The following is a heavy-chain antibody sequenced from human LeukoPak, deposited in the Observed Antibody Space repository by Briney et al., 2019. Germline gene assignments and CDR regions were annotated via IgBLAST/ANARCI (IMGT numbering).Heavy chain of an antibody. CDR1: GYTFTGYY. CDR3: AMVINDYYFDY. J-gene: IGHJ4*02. Sequence: VASVTVSCKASGYTFTGYYMHWVRQAPGQGLERMGWINPNSGGTNYAQKFQGRVTMTRDTSISTAYMELSRLRSDDTAVYYCAMVINDYYFDYWGQGTLVTVSS. CDR2: INPNSGGT. V-gene: IGHV1-2*02. D-gene: IGHD3-22*01.